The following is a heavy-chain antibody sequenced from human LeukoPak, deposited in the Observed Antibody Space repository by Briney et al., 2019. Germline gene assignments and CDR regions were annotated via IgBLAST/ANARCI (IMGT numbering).Heavy chain of an antibody. Sequence: SETLSLTCTVSGGSISSYYWSWIRQPPGKGLEWIGYIYYSGSTNYNPSLKSRVTISVDTSKNQFSLKLSSVTAADTAVYYCARGVYRDGYNLRGQGTLVTVSS. J-gene: IGHJ4*02. CDR3: ARGVYRDGYNL. CDR2: IYYSGST. D-gene: IGHD5-24*01. V-gene: IGHV4-59*01. CDR1: GGSISSYY.